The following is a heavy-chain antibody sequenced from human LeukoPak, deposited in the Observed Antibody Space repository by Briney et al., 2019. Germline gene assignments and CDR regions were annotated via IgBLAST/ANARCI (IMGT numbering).Heavy chain of an antibody. Sequence: SETLSLTCTVSGYSISTGYYWDWIRQPPGKGLEWIGTFYHSGSTNYNPSLKSRVTISVDTSKNQFSLKLSSVTAADTAVYYCARHKYYYDRRRYYYFDYWGQGTLVTVSS. J-gene: IGHJ4*02. V-gene: IGHV4-38-2*02. CDR3: ARHKYYYDRRRYYYFDY. D-gene: IGHD3-22*01. CDR1: GYSISTGYY. CDR2: FYHSGST.